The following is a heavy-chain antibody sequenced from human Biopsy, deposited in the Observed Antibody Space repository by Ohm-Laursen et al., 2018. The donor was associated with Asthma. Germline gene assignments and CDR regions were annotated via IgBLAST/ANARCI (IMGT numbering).Heavy chain of an antibody. CDR3: AREVSTVDYGYYYFAMDV. D-gene: IGHD4-17*01. J-gene: IGHJ6*02. V-gene: IGHV1-69*01. CDR1: GGTFSRYA. CDR2: IIPVFGTS. Sequence: SVKVSCKASGGTFSRYAISWARQAPGQGLEWMGGIIPVFGTSNYAQKFQGKVTFTADGSTSSAYMELSSLTSEDPAVYYCAREVSTVDYGYYYFAMDVWGQGTTVTVSS.